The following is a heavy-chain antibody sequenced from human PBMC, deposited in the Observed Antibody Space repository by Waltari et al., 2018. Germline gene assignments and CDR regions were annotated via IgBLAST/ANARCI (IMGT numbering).Heavy chain of an antibody. Sequence: EVQLVESGGGLVQPGGSLRLSCAASGFTFSSYDMHWVRQATGKGLEWVSAIGTAGDTYYPGSVKGRFTISRENAKNSLYLQMNSLRAGDTAVYYCARADPDSYGEFDYWGQGTLVTVSS. V-gene: IGHV3-13*01. J-gene: IGHJ4*02. CDR3: ARADPDSYGEFDY. D-gene: IGHD4-17*01. CDR1: GFTFSSYD. CDR2: IGTAGDT.